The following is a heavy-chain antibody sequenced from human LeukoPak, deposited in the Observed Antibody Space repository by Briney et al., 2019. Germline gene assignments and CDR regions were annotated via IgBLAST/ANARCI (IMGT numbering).Heavy chain of an antibody. J-gene: IGHJ4*02. CDR1: GFTFSDYG. CDR3: AKTLAAGGTMGNFQHFAY. Sequence: GGSLRLSCAASGFTFSDYGMHWVRQAPGKGLEWVAFIRFDGNNKYYTGPVKGRFNISRDNPNNTLFLQMNSLRTEDTAMYYCAKTLAAGGTMGNFQHFAYWGQGTLVTVSS. D-gene: IGHD6-13*01. CDR2: IRFDGNNK. V-gene: IGHV3-30*02.